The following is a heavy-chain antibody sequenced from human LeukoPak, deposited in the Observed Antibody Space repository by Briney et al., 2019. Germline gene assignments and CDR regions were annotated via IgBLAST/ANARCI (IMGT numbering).Heavy chain of an antibody. V-gene: IGHV4-39*07. CDR3: ARDLDYFHH. CDR1: GGSISSSSYY. D-gene: IGHD1-1*01. J-gene: IGHJ1*01. CDR2: IYYSGST. Sequence: SETLSLTCTVSGGSISSSSYYWGWIRPPPGKGLEWIGSIYYSGSTYYNPSLNSRVTISVDTSKNQFSLKLRSVTAADTAVYYCARDLDYFHHWGQGTLVTVSS.